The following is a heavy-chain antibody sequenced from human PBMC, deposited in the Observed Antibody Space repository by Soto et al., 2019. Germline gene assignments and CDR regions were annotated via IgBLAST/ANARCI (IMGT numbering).Heavy chain of an antibody. CDR3: ARQQLLPFYYALDV. Sequence: SETQSLTCNVSGGSISGYYWSWIRQSPGKGLEXIGXXSXXGXTXXXSXXXSRVTMSVDTSRNQFSLKMNSVTAADTAVYYCARQQLLPFYYALDVWGQGTTVTVSS. V-gene: IGHV4-59*01. D-gene: IGHD1-26*01. CDR1: GGSISGYY. J-gene: IGHJ6*02. CDR2: XSXXGXT.